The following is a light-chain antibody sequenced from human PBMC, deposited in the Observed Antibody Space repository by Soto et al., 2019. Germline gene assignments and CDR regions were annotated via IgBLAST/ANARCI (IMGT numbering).Light chain of an antibody. CDR3: QQRSNWPLT. V-gene: IGKV3-11*01. Sequence: EIVLTQSPATLSLSPGERATLSCRASQSVSSCLAWYQQKPGQAPRLLIYDASNRATVIPARFSGSGSGTDFTLTISSLEPEDFAVYYCQQRSNWPLTFGGGTKVEIK. CDR2: DAS. J-gene: IGKJ4*01. CDR1: QSVSSC.